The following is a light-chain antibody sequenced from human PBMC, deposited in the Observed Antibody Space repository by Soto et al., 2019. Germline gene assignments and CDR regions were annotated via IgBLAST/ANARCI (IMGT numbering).Light chain of an antibody. J-gene: IGLJ2*01. CDR1: SSNIGAGYD. V-gene: IGLV1-40*01. CDR2: GNS. Sequence: QSVLTQPPSVSGAPGRRVTISCTGSSSNIGAGYDVHWYQQLPGTAPKLLIYGNSNRPSGVPDRFSGSKSGTSASLAITGLQAEDEEDYYCQSYDSSLSGVVFGGGTQLTVL. CDR3: QSYDSSLSGVV.